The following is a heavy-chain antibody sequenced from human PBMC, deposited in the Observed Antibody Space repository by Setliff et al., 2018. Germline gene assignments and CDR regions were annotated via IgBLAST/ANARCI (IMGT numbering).Heavy chain of an antibody. J-gene: IGHJ6*03. D-gene: IGHD2-8*01. CDR2: IHTSGT. CDR3: AREDGPNYYYYYMDI. V-gene: IGHV4-4*08. Sequence: SETLSLTCSVSGGSISSYYWSWIRQPPGKGLEWIGNIHTSGTNYNPSLKSRVTISVDTSKNLISLNLRSVIDADTAVFYCAREDGPNYYYYYMDIWGKGTTVTVSS. CDR1: GGSISSYY.